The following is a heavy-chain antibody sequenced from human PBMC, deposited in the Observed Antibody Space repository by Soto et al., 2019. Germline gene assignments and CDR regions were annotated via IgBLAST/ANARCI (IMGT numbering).Heavy chain of an antibody. CDR3: ARERGGYCSGGSCYLDY. V-gene: IGHV4-59*01. CDR2: IYYSGST. D-gene: IGHD2-15*01. CDR1: GVSISSYY. J-gene: IGHJ4*02. Sequence: SETLSLTCTVSGVSISSYYWIWIRQPPGKGLEWIVYIYYSGSTNYNPSLKSRVTISVDTSKNQFSLKLSSVTAADTAVYYCARERGGYCSGGSCYLDYWGQGTLVTVSS.